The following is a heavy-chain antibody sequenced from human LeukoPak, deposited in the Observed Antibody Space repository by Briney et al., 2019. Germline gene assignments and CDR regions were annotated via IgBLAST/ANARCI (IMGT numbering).Heavy chain of an antibody. V-gene: IGHV1-3*03. CDR3: AREGAYIGGSYPFDY. CDR1: GYTFTSYA. D-gene: IGHD1-26*01. Sequence: ASVKVSCKASGYTFTSYAMHWVRQAPGQRLEWMGWINAGNGNTKYSREFQGRVTITRDTSASTAYMELNSLRSEDMAVYYCAREGAYIGGSYPFDYWGQGTLVTVSS. J-gene: IGHJ4*02. CDR2: INAGNGNT.